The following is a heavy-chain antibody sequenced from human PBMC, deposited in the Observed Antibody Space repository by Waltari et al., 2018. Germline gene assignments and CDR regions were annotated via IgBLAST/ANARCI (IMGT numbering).Heavy chain of an antibody. Sequence: EVQLVESGGHLIQPGGSLRLSCAASSFNVSSYYMNWVRQARGKGLELVSMRDHAGNTYYADSVKGRFTCSRDNSKNTLYLQMNSLRAEDTAVYYCARGNTKYGMDVWGQGTTVTVSS. CDR3: ARGNTKYGMDV. CDR2: RDHAGNT. CDR1: SFNVSSYY. D-gene: IGHD3-10*01. J-gene: IGHJ6*02. V-gene: IGHV3-53*01.